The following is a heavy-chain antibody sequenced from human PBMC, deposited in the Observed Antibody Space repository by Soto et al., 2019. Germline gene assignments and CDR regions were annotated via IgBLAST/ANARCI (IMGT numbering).Heavy chain of an antibody. CDR2: SRGSGGST. CDR3: EKMFRITEITWIFDY. CDR1: EFTFGDFA. Sequence: VGFKRDPCAVLEFTFGDFAMRRIRQTQGKGLEWVSASRGSGGSTYYADSVKGRFTISRDNSKNTLYLQMNSLRAEDTAVYFCEKMFRITEITWIFDYWGKGTLVPVSS. D-gene: IGHD1-7*01. V-gene: IGHV3-23*01. J-gene: IGHJ4*02.